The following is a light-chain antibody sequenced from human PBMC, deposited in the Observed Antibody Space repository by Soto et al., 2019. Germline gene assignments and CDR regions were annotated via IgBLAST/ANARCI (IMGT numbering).Light chain of an antibody. CDR1: SSDVGGYNY. Sequence: QSALTQPASVAGSPEQSITISGTLTSSDVGGYNYVSWYQQHPGKDPKLMIYEVSNRPSGVSNRFSGSKSGNTASLTISGLQAEDEADYYCSSYTTSSPNWVFGGGTKLIVL. CDR2: EVS. V-gene: IGLV2-14*01. CDR3: SSYTTSSPNWV. J-gene: IGLJ3*02.